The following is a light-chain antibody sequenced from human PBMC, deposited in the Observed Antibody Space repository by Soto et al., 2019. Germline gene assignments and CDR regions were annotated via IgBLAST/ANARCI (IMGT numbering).Light chain of an antibody. J-gene: IGLJ2*01. CDR1: SSNIDNNY. V-gene: IGLV6-57*04. Sequence: NFMLTQPHSVSESPGKTVTISCTRSSSNIDNNYVQWYQLRPGSAPTTVIYEDNQRPSGVPDRFSGSIDSSSNSASLTISGLKTEDEADYYCQSYDNTNLVVFGGGTKLTVL. CDR3: QSYDNTNLVV. CDR2: EDN.